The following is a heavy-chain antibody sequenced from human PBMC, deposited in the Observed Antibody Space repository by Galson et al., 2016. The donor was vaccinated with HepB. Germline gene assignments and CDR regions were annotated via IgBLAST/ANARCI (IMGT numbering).Heavy chain of an antibody. CDR3: ARFIGYNNINDENWFDP. D-gene: IGHD1-1*01. J-gene: IGHJ5*02. CDR2: ISAYNGNT. Sequence: SVKVSCKASGYTFTSYGVTWVRQAPGQGLEWMGWISAYNGNTNYAPKLQGRVTMITDTSTSTAYMELRSLTSDDTAVYYCARFIGYNNINDENWFDPWGQGTLVTVSS. V-gene: IGHV1-18*04. CDR1: GYTFTSYG.